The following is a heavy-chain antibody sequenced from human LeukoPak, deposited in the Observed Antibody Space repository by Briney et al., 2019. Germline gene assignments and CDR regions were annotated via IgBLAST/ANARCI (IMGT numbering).Heavy chain of an antibody. Sequence: PGGSLRLSCAASGFTFSSYAMSWVRQAPGKGLEWVANIKQDGSEKYYVDSVKGRFTISRDNAKNSLYLQMNSLRAEDTAVYYCAREVRLGELSFFDYWGQGTLVTVSS. CDR1: GFTFSSYA. CDR3: AREVRLGELSFFDY. CDR2: IKQDGSEK. J-gene: IGHJ4*02. D-gene: IGHD3-16*02. V-gene: IGHV3-7*01.